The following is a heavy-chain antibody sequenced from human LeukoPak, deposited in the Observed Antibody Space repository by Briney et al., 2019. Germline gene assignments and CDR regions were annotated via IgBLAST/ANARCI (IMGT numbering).Heavy chain of an antibody. D-gene: IGHD5/OR15-5a*01. Sequence: GGSLRLSCAASGFTFSSYAMSWVRQAPGKGREWVSAISGSGGSTYYADSVKGRFTISRDNSKNTLYLKINSRRAEDTAVYYRASVIGSSSDDCGQGTLATVSS. V-gene: IGHV3-23*01. CDR1: GFTFSSYA. CDR2: ISGSGGST. CDR3: ASVIGSSSDD. J-gene: IGHJ4*01.